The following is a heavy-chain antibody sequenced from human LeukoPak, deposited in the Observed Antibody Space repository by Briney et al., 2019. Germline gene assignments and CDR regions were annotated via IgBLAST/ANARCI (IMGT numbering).Heavy chain of an antibody. D-gene: IGHD2-8*01. V-gene: IGHV3-30*18. J-gene: IGHJ3*02. CDR2: ISYDGSKK. Sequence: GGSLRLSCAASEFTFNTYGMHWVRQAPGKGLEGVALISYDGSKKYYADSVKGRFTISRDNSETTLYLQMNSLRPEDTAVYHCAKGRKQWWTFDVLDMWGQGTVVTVSS. CDR1: EFTFNTYG. CDR3: AKGRKQWWTFDVLDM.